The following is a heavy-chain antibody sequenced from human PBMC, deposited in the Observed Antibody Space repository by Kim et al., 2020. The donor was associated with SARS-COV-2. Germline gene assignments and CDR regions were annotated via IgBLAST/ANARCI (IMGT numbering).Heavy chain of an antibody. V-gene: IGHV3-15*01. CDR2: IKRKSDGGTT. CDR1: GFTFSNAW. CDR3: TGNYLGN. J-gene: IGHJ4*02. D-gene: IGHD1-26*01. Sequence: GGSLRLSCAASGFTFSNAWMGWVRQPPGKGLEWVGLIKRKSDGGTTDYAAPVKGRFTISRDDSKNTVYLQMNSLKTEGTAVYYCTGNYLGNWGQGTLVTVSS.